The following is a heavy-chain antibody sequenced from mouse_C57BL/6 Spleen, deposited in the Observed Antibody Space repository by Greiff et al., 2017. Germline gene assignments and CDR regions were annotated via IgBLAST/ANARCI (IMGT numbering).Heavy chain of an antibody. D-gene: IGHD2-3*01. Sequence: EVKLQESGGGLVQPGGSMKLSCVASGFTFSNYWMNWVRQSPEQGLEWVAQIRLKSDNYATHYAESVKGRFTISRDDSKSSVYLQMNNLRAEDTGIYYCTDGYYKAYWGQGTLVTVSA. CDR2: IRLKSDNYAT. J-gene: IGHJ3*01. V-gene: IGHV6-3*01. CDR3: TDGYYKAY. CDR1: GFTFSNYW.